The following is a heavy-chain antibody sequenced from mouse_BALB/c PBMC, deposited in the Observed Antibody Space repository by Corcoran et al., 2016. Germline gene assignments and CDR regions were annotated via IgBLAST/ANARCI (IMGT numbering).Heavy chain of an antibody. CDR3: ASQDGSSLYYFDY. Sequence: QIQLVQSGPELKKPGETVKISCKASGYTFTNYGMTWVKQAPGKGLKWMGWINTYTGEPTYADDFKGRFAFSLETSASTAYLQINNLKNEDMATYFCASQDGSSLYYFDYWGQGTTLTVSS. J-gene: IGHJ2*01. CDR1: GYTFTNYG. CDR2: INTYTGEP. D-gene: IGHD1-1*01. V-gene: IGHV9-1*02.